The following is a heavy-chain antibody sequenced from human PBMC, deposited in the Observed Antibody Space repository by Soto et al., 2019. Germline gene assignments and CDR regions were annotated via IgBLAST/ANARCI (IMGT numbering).Heavy chain of an antibody. V-gene: IGHV1-69*08. CDR2: IIPILGIA. J-gene: IGHJ2*01. Sequence: QVQLVQSGAEVKKPGSSVKVSCKASGGTFSSYTISWVRQAPGQGLEWMGRIIPILGIANYAQKFQGRVTITADKSTSTAYMELSSLRSEDTAVYYCARDLRDYYGDYGYFDLWCRGTLVTVSS. CDR1: GGTFSSYT. CDR3: ARDLRDYYGDYGYFDL. D-gene: IGHD4-17*01.